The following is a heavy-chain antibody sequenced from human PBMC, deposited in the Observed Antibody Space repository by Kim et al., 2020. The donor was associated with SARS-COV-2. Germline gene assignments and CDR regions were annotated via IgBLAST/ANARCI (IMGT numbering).Heavy chain of an antibody. J-gene: IGHJ6*02. Sequence: SVKVSCKASGGTFSSYAISWVRQAPGQGLEWMGGIIPIFGTANYAQKFQGRVTITADESTSTAYMELSSLRSEDTAVYYCARGGSGSYYTTLPSYYYYGMDVWGQGTTVTVSS. CDR2: IIPIFGTA. CDR1: GGTFSSYA. D-gene: IGHD3-10*01. CDR3: ARGGSGSYYTTLPSYYYYGMDV. V-gene: IGHV1-69*13.